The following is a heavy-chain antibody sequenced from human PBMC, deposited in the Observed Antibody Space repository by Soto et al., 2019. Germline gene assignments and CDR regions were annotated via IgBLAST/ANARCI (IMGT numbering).Heavy chain of an antibody. CDR1: GDTFSFYT. D-gene: IGHD3-10*01. V-gene: IGHV1-69*02. CDR2: INPIVSMS. Sequence: QVQLVQSGTEVKKPGSSVKVSCKASGDTFSFYTINWVRQAPGLGLEWVGRINPIVSMSNYAQKFQGRVSMPADKSTSTAYRELRSLRSDDTAMYFCAASYGSGYRAFDYWGQGALVIVSS. J-gene: IGHJ4*02. CDR3: AASYGSGYRAFDY.